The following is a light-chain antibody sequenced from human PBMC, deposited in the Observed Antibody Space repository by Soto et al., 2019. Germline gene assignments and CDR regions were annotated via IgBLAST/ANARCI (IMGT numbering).Light chain of an antibody. J-gene: IGKJ2*01. CDR2: GAS. Sequence: ENVLTQSPGTLSLSPGERATLSCRASQTVSGSYVAWYQQKPGQTPRLLIYGASSRATGIPDRFSGSGSGTDFTLTISGLQPEDFATYYCQQTHSTIHSFGQGTKVDIK. V-gene: IGKV3-20*01. CDR3: QQTHSTIHS. CDR1: QTVSGSY.